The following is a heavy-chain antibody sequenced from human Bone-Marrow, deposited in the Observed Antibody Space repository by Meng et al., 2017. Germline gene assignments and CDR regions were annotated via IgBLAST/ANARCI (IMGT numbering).Heavy chain of an antibody. V-gene: IGHV1-69*01. CDR1: GYNFPDYG. CDR2: INPIFGTA. D-gene: IGHD4-17*01. CDR3: ARTYGDYCFDY. J-gene: IGHJ4*02. Sequence: QVELVQSGGEVKKPGSSVKVSCKPSGYNFPDYGLHWVRRAPGQGLEWMGRINPIFGTANYAQKFQGRVTITADESTSTAYMELSSLRSEDTAVYYCARTYGDYCFDYWGQGTLVTVSS.